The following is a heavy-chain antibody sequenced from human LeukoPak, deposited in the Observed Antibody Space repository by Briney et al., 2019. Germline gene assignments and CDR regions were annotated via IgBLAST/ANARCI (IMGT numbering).Heavy chain of an antibody. J-gene: IGHJ5*02. V-gene: IGHV1-8*03. D-gene: IGHD6-6*01. CDR2: MNPNSGNT. CDR3: AIVEQLVSWFDP. Sequence: ASVKVSCKASGYTFTSYDINWARQATGQGLEWMGWMNPNSGNTGYAQKFQGRVTITRNTSISTAYMELSSLRSEDTAVYYCAIVEQLVSWFDPWGQGTLVTVSS. CDR1: GYTFTSYD.